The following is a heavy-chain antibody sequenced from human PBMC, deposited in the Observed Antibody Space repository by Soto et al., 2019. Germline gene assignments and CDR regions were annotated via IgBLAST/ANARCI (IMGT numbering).Heavy chain of an antibody. V-gene: IGHV1-8*01. D-gene: IGHD6-19*01. CDR1: GYTFTSYD. CDR2: MNPNSGNT. J-gene: IGHJ4*02. CDR3: ARGRQQWLVQRSFGY. Sequence: VASVKVSCKASGYTFTSYDINWVRQATGQGLEWMGWMNPNSGNTGYAQKFQGRVTMTRNTSISTAYMELSSLRSEDTAVYYCARGRQQWLVQRSFGYWGQGTLVTVSS.